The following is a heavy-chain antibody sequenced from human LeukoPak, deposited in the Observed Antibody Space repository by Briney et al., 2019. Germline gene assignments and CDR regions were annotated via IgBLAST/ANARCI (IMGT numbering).Heavy chain of an antibody. CDR1: GYTFSSYW. J-gene: IGHJ4*02. D-gene: IGHD3-9*01. Sequence: TGGSLRLSCAASGYTFSSYWMHWVRHAPGKGLVWVSRINSDGSSTIYADSVKGRFTISRDNAKNPLYLQMNSLRADDTAVYYCARGMEILRYFDWLSSQYYFDYWGQGTLVTVSS. V-gene: IGHV3-74*01. CDR3: ARGMEILRYFDWLSSQYYFDY. CDR2: INSDGSST.